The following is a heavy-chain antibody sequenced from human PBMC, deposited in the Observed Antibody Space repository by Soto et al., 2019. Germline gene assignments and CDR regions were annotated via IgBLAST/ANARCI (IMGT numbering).Heavy chain of an antibody. D-gene: IGHD3-22*01. Sequence: PGESLKISCKGSGYSFTSYWISWVRQMPGKGLEWMGRIDPSDSYTNYSPSFQGHVTISADKSISTAYLQWSSLKASDTAMYYCARELSYDSSGYPLDYWGQGTLVTVSS. CDR2: IDPSDSYT. CDR1: GYSFTSYW. J-gene: IGHJ4*02. CDR3: ARELSYDSSGYPLDY. V-gene: IGHV5-10-1*01.